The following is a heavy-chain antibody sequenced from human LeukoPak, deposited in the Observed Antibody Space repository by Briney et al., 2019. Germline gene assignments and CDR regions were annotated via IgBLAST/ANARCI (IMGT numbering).Heavy chain of an antibody. CDR3: ARFASMGDAFDI. J-gene: IGHJ3*02. CDR1: GYSFTSYW. D-gene: IGHD2/OR15-2a*01. V-gene: IGHV5-51*01. Sequence: ASVKVSCKASGYSFTSYWIGWVRQMPGKGLEWMGIIYPGDSDTRYSPSFQGQVTISADKSISTAYLQWSSLKASDTAMYYCARFASMGDAFDIWGQGTMVTVSS. CDR2: IYPGDSDT.